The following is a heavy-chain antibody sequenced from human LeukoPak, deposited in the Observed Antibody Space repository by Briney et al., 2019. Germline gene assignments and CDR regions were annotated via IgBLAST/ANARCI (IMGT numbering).Heavy chain of an antibody. CDR2: NSGSDDST. J-gene: IGHJ4*02. V-gene: IGHV3-23*01. Sequence: GGSLRLSCAASGFTFSGYAMSWVRQAPGKGLEWVSTNSGSDDSTYYADAVKGRVTISRDHSKNTLYLQMNSLRAEDTAIYYCAKGRYSHGLFDYWGQGTLVTVSS. CDR3: AKGRYSHGLFDY. CDR1: GFTFSGYA. D-gene: IGHD1-26*01.